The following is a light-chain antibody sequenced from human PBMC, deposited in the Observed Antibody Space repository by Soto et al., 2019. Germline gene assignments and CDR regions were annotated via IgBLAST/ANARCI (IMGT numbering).Light chain of an antibody. Sequence: QAVVTQEPSLTVSPGGTVTLTCGSSTGVVTSGHWPYLFQQKPGQAPRTLIYDTTNKHSWTPARFSGSLLGGKAALTLSSAQPEDEAEYYCSLTYTSGRVFGGGTKLTVL. V-gene: IGLV7-46*01. CDR2: DTT. CDR1: TGVVTSGHW. CDR3: SLTYTSGRV. J-gene: IGLJ2*01.